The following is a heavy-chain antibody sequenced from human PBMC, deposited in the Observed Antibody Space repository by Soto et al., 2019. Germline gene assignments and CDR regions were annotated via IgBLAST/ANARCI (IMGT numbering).Heavy chain of an antibody. J-gene: IGHJ1*01. D-gene: IGHD6-13*01. CDR3: ARGGSSWSAEYYEH. Sequence: QVQLVQSGTEVKKPGASVKVSCKASGYTFTNYGISWVRQAPGQGPEWMGWISGYNGNTKYARKVQGRVTLTIDTSASTAYMELRGLRSDDTAVYYCARGGSSWSAEYYEHWGQGTLVTVSS. CDR2: ISGYNGNT. CDR1: GYTFTNYG. V-gene: IGHV1-18*04.